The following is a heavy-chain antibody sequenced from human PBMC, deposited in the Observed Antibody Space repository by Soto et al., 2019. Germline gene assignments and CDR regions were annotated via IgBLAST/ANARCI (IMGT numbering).Heavy chain of an antibody. Sequence: PSETLSLTCTVSGGSISSYYWSWIRQPAVKGLEWIGRIYTSGSTNYNPSLKSRVTMSVDTSKNQFSLKLSSVTVADTAVYYCARGSSSGYSQYFDYWGQGTLVTVSS. J-gene: IGHJ4*02. D-gene: IGHD3-22*01. V-gene: IGHV4-4*07. CDR3: ARGSSSGYSQYFDY. CDR2: IYTSGST. CDR1: GGSISSYY.